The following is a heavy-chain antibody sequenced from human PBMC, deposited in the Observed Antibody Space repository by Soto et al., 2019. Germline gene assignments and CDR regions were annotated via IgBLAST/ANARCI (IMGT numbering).Heavy chain of an antibody. CDR1: GGSISSGGYY. Sequence: QVQLQGSGPGLVKPSQTLSLTCTVSGGSISSGGYYWSWIRQHPGKGLEWIGYIYYSGSTYYNPTLKSRVTISVDTSKNQFSLKLSSVTAADTAVYYCARVCGGDCHNAFDIWGQGTMVTVSS. CDR3: ARVCGGDCHNAFDI. J-gene: IGHJ3*02. V-gene: IGHV4-31*03. CDR2: IYYSGST. D-gene: IGHD2-21*02.